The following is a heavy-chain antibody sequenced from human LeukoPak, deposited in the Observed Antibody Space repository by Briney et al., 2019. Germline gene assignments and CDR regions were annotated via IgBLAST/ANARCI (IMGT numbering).Heavy chain of an antibody. CDR1: GFTFSGSA. CDR3: TRQGWVGATGEDNFDY. V-gene: IGHV3-73*01. Sequence: GGSLRLSCAASGFTFSGSAMHWVRQASGKGLEWVGRIRSKANSYATAYAASVKGRFTISRDDSKNTAYLQMNSLKTEDTAVYYCTRQGWVGATGEDNFDYWGQGTLVTVSS. CDR2: IRSKANSYAT. J-gene: IGHJ4*02. D-gene: IGHD1-26*01.